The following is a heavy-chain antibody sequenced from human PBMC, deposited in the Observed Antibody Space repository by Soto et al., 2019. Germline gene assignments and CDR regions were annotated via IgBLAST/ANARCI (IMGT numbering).Heavy chain of an antibody. Sequence: PSETLSLTCTVFGGSISSYYWSWIRQPPGKGLEWIGYIYNSGSTNYNPSLKTRVTISVDTSKNQVSLRLNSVTAADTAVYFCAMLPAVEDIWGQGTMVTVSS. D-gene: IGHD2-2*01. J-gene: IGHJ3*02. V-gene: IGHV4-59*01. CDR2: IYNSGST. CDR3: AMLPAVEDI. CDR1: GGSISSYY.